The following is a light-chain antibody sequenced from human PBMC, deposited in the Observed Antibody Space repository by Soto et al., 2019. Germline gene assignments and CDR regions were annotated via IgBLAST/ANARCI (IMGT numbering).Light chain of an antibody. CDR1: KSISSN. Sequence: EIVMTQSPATLSVSPGERATLSCRASKSISSNLAWYQQKPGQAPRLLIYGASTRATGIPASFSGSGSGTEFTLTISSLQSEDFAVYYCQQYNRWPRTFGHGTKVEFK. J-gene: IGKJ1*01. CDR2: GAS. CDR3: QQYNRWPRT. V-gene: IGKV3-15*01.